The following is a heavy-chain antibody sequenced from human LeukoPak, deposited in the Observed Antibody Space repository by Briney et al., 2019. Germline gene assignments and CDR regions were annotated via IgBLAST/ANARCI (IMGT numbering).Heavy chain of an antibody. V-gene: IGHV4-59*01. D-gene: IGHD1-26*01. CDR3: ARGSPTPDY. J-gene: IGHJ4*02. CDR1: GGSINNYY. CDR2: IYYSGTT. Sequence: PSETLSLTCTVSGGSINNYYWSWIRQPPGKGLEWIGYIYYSGTTNYNPSLKSRVTLSVDTSKYQFSLRLTSVTAADTAVYFCARGSPTPDYWGQGTLVTVSS.